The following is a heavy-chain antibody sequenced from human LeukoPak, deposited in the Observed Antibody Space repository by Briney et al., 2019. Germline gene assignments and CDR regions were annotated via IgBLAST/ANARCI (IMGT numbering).Heavy chain of an antibody. CDR3: ARGRDSSGYYYERYFDY. J-gene: IGHJ4*02. CDR1: RFTFSSYE. V-gene: IGHV3-48*03. Sequence: GGSLRLSCAASRFTFSSYEMNWVRQAPGKGLEWVSYISSSGSTIYYADSVKGRFTISRDYAKNSLFLQMNSLRAEDTAVYYCARGRDSSGYYYERYFDYWGQGTLVTVSS. CDR2: ISSSGSTI. D-gene: IGHD3-22*01.